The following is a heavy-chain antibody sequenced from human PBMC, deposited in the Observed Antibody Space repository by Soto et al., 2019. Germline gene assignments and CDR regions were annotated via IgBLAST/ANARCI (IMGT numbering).Heavy chain of an antibody. J-gene: IGHJ4*02. D-gene: IGHD3-9*01. CDR1: GFTFSSYA. Sequence: GGSLRLSCAASGFTFSSYAMSWVRQAPGKGLEWVSAISGSGGSTYYADSVKGRFTISRDNSKNTLYLQMNSLRAEDTAVYYCAKDSPPYYDFLTGYYKSAYYFDYWGQRTLVTGSS. V-gene: IGHV3-23*01. CDR3: AKDSPPYYDFLTGYYKSAYYFDY. CDR2: ISGSGGST.